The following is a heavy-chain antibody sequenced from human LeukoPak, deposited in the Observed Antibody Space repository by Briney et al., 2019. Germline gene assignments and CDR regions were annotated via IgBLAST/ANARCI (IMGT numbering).Heavy chain of an antibody. Sequence: ASVKVSCKASGGTFSSYAISWVRQAPGQGLEWMGGIIPIFGTANYAQKFQGRVTITADKSTSTAYMELSSLRSEDTAVYYCARNGHGRYNWNDEPFSRYYYMDVWGKGTTVTVSS. CDR3: ARNGHGRYNWNDEPFSRYYYMDV. CDR2: IIPIFGTA. CDR1: GGTFSSYA. J-gene: IGHJ6*03. V-gene: IGHV1-69*06. D-gene: IGHD1-20*01.